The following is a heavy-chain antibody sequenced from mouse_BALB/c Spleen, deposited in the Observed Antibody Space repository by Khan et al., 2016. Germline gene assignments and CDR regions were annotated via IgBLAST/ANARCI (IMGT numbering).Heavy chain of an antibody. CDR1: GDSITSSY. J-gene: IGHJ2*01. Sequence: EVQLQESGPSLVKPSQTLSLTCSVTGDSITSSYWNWIRKFPGNKLEYMGYISYSGSTYYNPSLKSRISITRDTSKNQYYLQLNSVTTEDTATYXCARSGYYGYLGYWGQGTTLTVAS. V-gene: IGHV3-8*02. CDR2: ISYSGST. D-gene: IGHD1-1*01. CDR3: ARSGYYGYLGY.